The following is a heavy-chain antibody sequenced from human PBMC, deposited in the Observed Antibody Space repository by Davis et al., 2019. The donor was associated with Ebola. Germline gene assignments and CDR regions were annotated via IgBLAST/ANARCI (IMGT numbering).Heavy chain of an antibody. J-gene: IGHJ4*02. D-gene: IGHD2-2*01. V-gene: IGHV5-51*01. CDR2: IYPDDSDT. CDR1: GYSFTNYW. CDR3: ARRHCTGTSCYVDY. Sequence: GESLKISCKVSGYSFTNYWIGWVRQMPGRGLQWMGIIYPDDSDTTYSPSFQGQVTIPADRSISTAYLQWSTLKASDTAMYFCARRHCTGTSCYVDYWGQGTLVTVSS.